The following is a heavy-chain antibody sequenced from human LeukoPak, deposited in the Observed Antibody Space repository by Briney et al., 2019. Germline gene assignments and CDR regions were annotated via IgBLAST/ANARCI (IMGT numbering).Heavy chain of an antibody. Sequence: ASVKVSCXASGYTFTSYGISWVRQAPGQGLGWMGGIIPIFGTANYAQKFQGRVTITADESTSTAYMELSSLRSEDTAVYYCARGLPYLLEWLLNYWGQGTLVTVSS. V-gene: IGHV1-69*13. J-gene: IGHJ4*02. D-gene: IGHD3-3*01. CDR1: GYTFTSYG. CDR2: IIPIFGTA. CDR3: ARGLPYLLEWLLNY.